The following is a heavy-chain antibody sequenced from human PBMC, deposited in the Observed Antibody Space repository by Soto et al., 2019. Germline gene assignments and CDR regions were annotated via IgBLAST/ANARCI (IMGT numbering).Heavy chain of an antibody. V-gene: IGHV4-34*01. CDR3: ARGSDSAWELLWV. CDR1: GGPLIGYF. D-gene: IGHD1-26*01. J-gene: IGHJ4*02. Sequence: KPSETLSLTCAVSGGPLIGYFWSWIRQPPGKGLEWIGEIHRSGSINYRPSLKSRVTISANASNSQFSLKMTSVTAADTAVYYCARGSDSAWELLWVWGQGTPVTVSS. CDR2: IHRSGSI.